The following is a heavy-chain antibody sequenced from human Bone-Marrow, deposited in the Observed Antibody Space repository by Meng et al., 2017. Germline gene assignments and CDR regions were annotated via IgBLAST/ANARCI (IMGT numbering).Heavy chain of an antibody. CDR2: FDPEDGET. Sequence: VELVRSGAEVKKPGASVKVPCKASGYTFPDYYLHWVRRAPGQGLEWMGGFDPEDGETFYAQKFQGRVTMTEDTSTDTAYMELSSLRSEDTAVYYCATLREPYYYGSGSYWDFDYWGQGTLVTVSS. J-gene: IGHJ4*02. CDR1: GYTFPDYY. V-gene: IGHV1-24*01. CDR3: ATLREPYYYGSGSYWDFDY. D-gene: IGHD3-10*01.